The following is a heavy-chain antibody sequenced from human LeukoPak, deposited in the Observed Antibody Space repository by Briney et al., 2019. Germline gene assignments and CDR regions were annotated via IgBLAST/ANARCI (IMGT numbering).Heavy chain of an antibody. CDR2: ISGSSSYI. Sequence: GGSLRLSCAASGFSFSSYGMYWVRQAPGKGLEWVSSISGSSSYIYYADSVKGRFSISRDNAKNSLYLQMNSLRAEDTAVYYCAKAAAGATFTKFDYWGQGTLVTVSS. CDR1: GFSFSSYG. CDR3: AKAAAGATFTKFDY. D-gene: IGHD1-26*01. V-gene: IGHV3-21*04. J-gene: IGHJ4*02.